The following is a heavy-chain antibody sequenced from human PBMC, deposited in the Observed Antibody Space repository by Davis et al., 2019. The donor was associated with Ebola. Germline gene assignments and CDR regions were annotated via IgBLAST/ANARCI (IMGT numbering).Heavy chain of an antibody. CDR3: ARVGATAIDY. V-gene: IGHV3-48*02. CDR1: GFSFSSYW. CDR2: ISSSSSTI. D-gene: IGHD2-21*02. J-gene: IGHJ4*02. Sequence: GESLKISCVVSGFSFSSYWMHWVRQAPGKGLEWVSYISSSSSTIYYADSVKGRFTISRDNAKNSLYLQMNSLRDEDTAVYYCARVGATAIDYWGQGTLVTVSS.